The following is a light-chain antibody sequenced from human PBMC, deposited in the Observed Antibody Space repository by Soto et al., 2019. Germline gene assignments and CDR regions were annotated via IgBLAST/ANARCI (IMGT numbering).Light chain of an antibody. J-gene: IGLJ1*01. Sequence: QSVLTQPASVSGSPGRSITISCTGTSTDVGAYNYVSWYQQHPGKAPKLMIFEVSNRPSGVSNRFSGSKSGNTASLTISGLQAEDEAEYSCSSYTTSATAYVFGTGTKVTVL. CDR3: SSYTTSATAYV. CDR2: EVS. CDR1: STDVGAYNY. V-gene: IGLV2-14*01.